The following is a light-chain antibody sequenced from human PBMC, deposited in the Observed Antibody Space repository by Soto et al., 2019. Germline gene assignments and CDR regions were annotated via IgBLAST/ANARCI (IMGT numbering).Light chain of an antibody. CDR2: EDN. J-gene: IGLJ1*01. CDR1: SGSIASNY. V-gene: IGLV6-57*04. CDR3: QSYDSSSYV. Sequence: NFMLTQPHSVSESPGKTVTISCTRSSGSIASNYVQWYQQRPCSAPTTVIYEDNERPSGVPGRFSGSIDRSSNSASLTISGLKTDDEAGYYCQSYDSSSYVFGSGTKLTVL.